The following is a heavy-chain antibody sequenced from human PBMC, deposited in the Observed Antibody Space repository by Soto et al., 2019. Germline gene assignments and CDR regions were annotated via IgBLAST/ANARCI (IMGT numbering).Heavy chain of an antibody. J-gene: IGHJ4*02. CDR3: ASIAMATIGSQ. CDR2: ISSSGSTI. Sequence: QVQLVESGGNLVKPGGSLRLSCAASGFSFSDYYMSWIRQAPGKGLEWVSYISSSGSTIYYADSVKGRFTISRDNAKNSLYLQMNSLRAEETDVYYCASIAMATIGSQWGQGTLVTVSS. D-gene: IGHD6-13*01. V-gene: IGHV3-11*01. CDR1: GFSFSDYY.